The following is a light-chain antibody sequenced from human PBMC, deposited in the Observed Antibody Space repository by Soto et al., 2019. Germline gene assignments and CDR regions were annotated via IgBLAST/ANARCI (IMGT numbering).Light chain of an antibody. CDR3: QLDYSPPQT. V-gene: IGKV1-12*01. J-gene: IGKJ1*01. CDR1: RGIGDR. CDR2: AAS. Sequence: QVSQSRSSHSAVVRDRFTITCRASRGIGDRLAWFQQKPGKAPQFLIQAASNLQSGVPSRFSGSGSGTEFILSINILQPEDIATYCSQLDYSPPQTSGQGFKVDI.